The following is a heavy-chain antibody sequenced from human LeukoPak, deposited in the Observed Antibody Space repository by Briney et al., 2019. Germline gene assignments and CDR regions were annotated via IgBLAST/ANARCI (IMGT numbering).Heavy chain of an antibody. J-gene: IGHJ4*02. Sequence: SETLSLTCAVYGGSFSGYYWSWIRQPPGKGLEWIREINHSGSTNYNPSLKSRVTISVDTSKNQFSLKLSSVTAADTAVYYCARRGYSYGYAWDYWGQGTLVTVSS. D-gene: IGHD5-18*01. CDR2: INHSGST. CDR1: GGSFSGYY. CDR3: ARRGYSYGYAWDY. V-gene: IGHV4-34*01.